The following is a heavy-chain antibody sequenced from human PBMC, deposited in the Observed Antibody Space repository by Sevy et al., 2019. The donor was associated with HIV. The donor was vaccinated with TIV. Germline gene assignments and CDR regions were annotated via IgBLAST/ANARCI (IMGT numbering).Heavy chain of an antibody. CDR1: GFTFSDYY. J-gene: IGHJ4*02. Sequence: RGYLRLSCAASGFTFSDYYMSWIRQAPGKGLEWVSYISSSGSTIYYADSVKGRFTISRDNAKNSLYLQINSLRAEDTAVYYCARDEMITFGGANFDYWGQGTLVIVSS. V-gene: IGHV3-11*01. D-gene: IGHD3-16*01. CDR3: ARDEMITFGGANFDY. CDR2: ISSSGSTI.